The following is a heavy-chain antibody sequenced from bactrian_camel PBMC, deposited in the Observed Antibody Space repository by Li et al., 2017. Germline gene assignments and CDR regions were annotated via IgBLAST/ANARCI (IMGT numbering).Heavy chain of an antibody. J-gene: IGHJ4*01. CDR3: AEGRGSRGEHCYSLNY. CDR1: GHTRSNYC. CDR2: IDTNGGP. Sequence: HVQLVESGGGSVQAGGSLRLSCSISGHTRSNYCMGWFRQSPGNEREGVAVIDTNGGPSYSDYVKGRFTISGASARNTVYLQMNNLQPEDTATYYCAEGRGSRGEHCYSLNYWGQGTQVTVS. D-gene: IGHD6*01. V-gene: IGHV3S53*01.